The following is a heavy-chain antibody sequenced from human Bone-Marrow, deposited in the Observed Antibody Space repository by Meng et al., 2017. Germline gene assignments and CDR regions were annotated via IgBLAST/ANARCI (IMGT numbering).Heavy chain of an antibody. CDR1: GFTFNDYY. J-gene: IGHJ4*02. V-gene: IGHV3-11*01. CDR2: ISRSESAI. Sequence: QVEVLEAGGGLVKPEGSLRLSCAASGFTFNDYYMSWIRQAPGKGLEWVSYISRSESAIYYADSVKGRFTISRDNAKNSLFLQMNSLRAEDTAVYYCARDDWGPIGYWGQGTLVTVSS. D-gene: IGHD7-27*01. CDR3: ARDDWGPIGY.